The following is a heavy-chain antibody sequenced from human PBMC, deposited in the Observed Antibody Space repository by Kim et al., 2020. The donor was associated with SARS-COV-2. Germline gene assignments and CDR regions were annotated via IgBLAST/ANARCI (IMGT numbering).Heavy chain of an antibody. CDR3: AKEKNLVWFGEFLQSLGWFDP. J-gene: IGHJ5*02. CDR1: GFTFSSYA. D-gene: IGHD3-10*01. Sequence: GGSLRLSCAASGFTFSSYAMSWVRQAPGKGLEWVSAISGSGGSTYYADSVKGRFTISRDNSKNTLYLQMNSLRAEDTAVYYCAKEKNLVWFGEFLQSLGWFDPWGQGTLVTVSS. CDR2: ISGSGGST. V-gene: IGHV3-23*01.